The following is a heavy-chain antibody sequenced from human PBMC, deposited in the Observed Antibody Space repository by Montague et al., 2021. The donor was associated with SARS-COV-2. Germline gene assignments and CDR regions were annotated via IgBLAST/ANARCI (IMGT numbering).Heavy chain of an antibody. CDR2: TYYSGST. Sequence: SETLSLTCSVSGASMSSYYWTWVRQSPGKGLQWLGYTYYSGSTSYDPSLKCRLTMTVDTSKNQFTLRLMSVAAADSVAYYCAQVDGCLGGITDFDYWGQGSPVTVSS. CDR3: AQVDGCLGGITDFDY. J-gene: IGHJ4*02. CDR1: GASMSSYY. V-gene: IGHV4-59*13. D-gene: IGHD3-10*01.